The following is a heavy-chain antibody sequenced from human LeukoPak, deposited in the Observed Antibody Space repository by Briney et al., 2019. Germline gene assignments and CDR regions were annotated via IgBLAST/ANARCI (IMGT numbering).Heavy chain of an antibody. Sequence: GGSLRLSCAASGFTFSSYAMHWVRQAPGKGLGWVAVISYDGSNKYYADSVKGRFTISRDNSKNTLYLQMNSLRAEDTAVYYCAKDTPLCYFDYWGQGTLVTVSS. V-gene: IGHV3-30-3*02. CDR2: ISYDGSNK. CDR3: AKDTPLCYFDY. J-gene: IGHJ4*02. D-gene: IGHD3-16*01. CDR1: GFTFSSYA.